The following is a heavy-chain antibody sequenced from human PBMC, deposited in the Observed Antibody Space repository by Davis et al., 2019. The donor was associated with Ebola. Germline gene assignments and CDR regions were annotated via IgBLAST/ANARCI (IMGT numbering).Heavy chain of an antibody. CDR2: INSDESST. V-gene: IGHV3-74*01. Sequence: PGGSLRLSCAASGFTFSSYWMHWVRQAPGKGLVWVSRINSDESSTSYADSVKGRFTISRDNAKNTLYLQMNSLRAEDTAVYYCARAPDIVATIDYWGQGTLVTVSS. CDR1: GFTFSSYW. CDR3: ARAPDIVATIDY. J-gene: IGHJ4*02. D-gene: IGHD5-12*01.